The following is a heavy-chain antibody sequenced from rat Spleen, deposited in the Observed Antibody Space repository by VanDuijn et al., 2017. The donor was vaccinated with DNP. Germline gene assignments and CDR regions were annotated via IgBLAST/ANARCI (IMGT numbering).Heavy chain of an antibody. Sequence: EVQLVESGGGLVQPGRSMKLSCAASGFTFSNFGMTWVRQAPAKGLEWVATIIGRGGSPSYRNSVKGRFIISRDNAQNTLNLQMNSLRSDDTATYYCIRRTVVTGAMDAWGQGTAVAVSS. CDR1: GFTFSNFG. D-gene: IGHD1-1*01. CDR3: IRRTVVTGAMDA. J-gene: IGHJ4*01. CDR2: IIGRGGSP. V-gene: IGHV5-46*01.